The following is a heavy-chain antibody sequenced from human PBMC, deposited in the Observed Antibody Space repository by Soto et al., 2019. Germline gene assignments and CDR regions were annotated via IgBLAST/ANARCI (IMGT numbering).Heavy chain of an antibody. CDR3: ARVVGRPSGGMDY. Sequence: QVQLVQSGAEVKKPGSSVKVSCKASGGTFSSYSINWVRQAPGQGLEWMGEIIPIFGTANYAQKFQGRVTITADESTATAYMELATWKLGDTPWYYCARVVGRPSGGMDYGGQETLVTV. V-gene: IGHV1-69*01. J-gene: IGHJ4*02. D-gene: IGHD1-26*01. CDR2: IIPIFGTA. CDR1: GGTFSSYS.